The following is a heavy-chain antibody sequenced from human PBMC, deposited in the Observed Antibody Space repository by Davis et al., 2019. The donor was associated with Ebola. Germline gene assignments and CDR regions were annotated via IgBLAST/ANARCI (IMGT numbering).Heavy chain of an antibody. V-gene: IGHV3-11*04. CDR2: ISSSGSTI. CDR3: ARDPPPDCSSTSCFYYYYYYGMDV. Sequence: GGSLRLSCAASGFTFSDYYMSWIRQAPGKGLEWVSYISSSGSTIYYADSVKGRFTISRDNAKNSLYLQMNSLRAEDTAVYYCARDPPPDCSSTSCFYYYYYYGMDVWGQGTTVTVSS. D-gene: IGHD2-2*01. CDR1: GFTFSDYY. J-gene: IGHJ6*02.